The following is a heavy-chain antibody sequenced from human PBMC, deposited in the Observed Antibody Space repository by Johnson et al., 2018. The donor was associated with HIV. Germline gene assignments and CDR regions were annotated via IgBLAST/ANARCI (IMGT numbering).Heavy chain of an antibody. D-gene: IGHD6-19*01. Sequence: QVQLVESGGGVVQPGGSLRLSCAASGFTFSSYGMHWVRQAPGKGLEWVAFIRYDGSNKYYADSVKGRFTISRDNSKNTLYLQMNSLRAEDTAVYYCALAAVAGTDAFDIWGQGTMVTVSS. J-gene: IGHJ3*02. CDR3: ALAAVAGTDAFDI. CDR1: GFTFSSYG. V-gene: IGHV3-30*02. CDR2: IRYDGSNK.